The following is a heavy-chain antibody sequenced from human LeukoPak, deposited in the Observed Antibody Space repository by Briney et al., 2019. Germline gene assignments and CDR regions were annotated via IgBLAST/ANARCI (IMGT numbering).Heavy chain of an antibody. CDR3: ARYSSSLYFPYYFDW. CDR1: GYTVTSYG. J-gene: IGHJ4*02. CDR2: INAYNGNT. D-gene: IGHD6-13*01. Sequence: ASVKVSCKASGYTVTSYGISWVRQAPGQGLEWMGRINAYNGNTNYAQKLQGRVTMTTDTSTSTAYMELRSLRSDDAAVYYCARYSSSLYFPYYFDWCGQGTLVTVSS. V-gene: IGHV1-18*01.